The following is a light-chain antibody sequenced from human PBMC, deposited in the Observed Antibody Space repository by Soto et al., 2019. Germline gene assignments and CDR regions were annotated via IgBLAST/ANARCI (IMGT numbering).Light chain of an antibody. CDR1: QSISSW. CDR2: KAS. V-gene: IGKV1-5*03. J-gene: IGKJ1*01. Sequence: DIQMTQSPSTLSASVGDRVTITCRASQSISSWLAWYQQKPGKAPKLLIYKASSLESGVQSRFSGSGSGTQFTLTISSLQPDEFATYYCQQYNSYSRTFGQGTKVDIK. CDR3: QQYNSYSRT.